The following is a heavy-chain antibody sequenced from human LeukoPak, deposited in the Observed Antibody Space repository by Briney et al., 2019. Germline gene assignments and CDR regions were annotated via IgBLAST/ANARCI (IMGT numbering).Heavy chain of an antibody. V-gene: IGHV3-73*01. D-gene: IGHD3-22*01. CDR3: TRLTSLAGGYYDSSGDY. Sequence: GGSLKLSCAASGFTFSGSAMHWVRQASGKGLEWVGRIRSKANSYATAYAASVKGRFTISRDDSTNTAYLQMNSLKTEDTAVYYCTRLTSLAGGYYDSSGDYWGQGTLVTVSS. J-gene: IGHJ4*02. CDR2: IRSKANSYAT. CDR1: GFTFSGSA.